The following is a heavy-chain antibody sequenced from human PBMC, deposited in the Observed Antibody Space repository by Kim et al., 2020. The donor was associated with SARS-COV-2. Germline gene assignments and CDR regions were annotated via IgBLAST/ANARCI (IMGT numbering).Heavy chain of an antibody. V-gene: IGHV3-7*01. Sequence: GGESYYVDPVKGRFTISRDKAKNSLYLQMNSLRVEDTAVYYCARSVFGDNYWGQGTLVSVSS. J-gene: IGHJ4*02. CDR2: GGES. CDR3: ARSVFGDNY. D-gene: IGHD3-10*02.